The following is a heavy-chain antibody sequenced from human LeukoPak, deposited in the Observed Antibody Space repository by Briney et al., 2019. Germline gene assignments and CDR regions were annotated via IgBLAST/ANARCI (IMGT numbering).Heavy chain of an antibody. J-gene: IGHJ6*02. CDR2: INHNGNVN. D-gene: IGHD3-16*01. V-gene: IGHV3-7*03. CDR3: ARGGGLDV. CDR1: GFTFSSYW. Sequence: GSMRLSCAASGFTFSSYWMNWARQAPGKGLEWVASINHNGNVNYYVDSVKGRFTISRDNAKNSLYLQMSNLRAEDTAVYFCARGGGLDVWGQGATVTISS.